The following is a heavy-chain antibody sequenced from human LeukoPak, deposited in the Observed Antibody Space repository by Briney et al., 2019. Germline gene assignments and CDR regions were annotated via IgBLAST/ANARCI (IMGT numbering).Heavy chain of an antibody. D-gene: IGHD3-9*01. V-gene: IGHV3-23*01. J-gene: IGHJ4*02. Sequence: PGGSLRLSCAASGFTFSSFAMSWVRQAPGKGLQWVSVIRGSGGSTYYADSVKGRFTISRDNSKNTLYLQMNSLRAKDTAVYYCARASGYDILTGHFDYWGQGTLVTVSS. CDR2: IRGSGGST. CDR1: GFTFSSFA. CDR3: ARASGYDILTGHFDY.